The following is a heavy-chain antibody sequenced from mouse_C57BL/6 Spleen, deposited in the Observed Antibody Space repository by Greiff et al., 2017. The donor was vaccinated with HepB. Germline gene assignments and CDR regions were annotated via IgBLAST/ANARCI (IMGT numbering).Heavy chain of an antibody. CDR2: IHPNSGST. V-gene: IGHV1-64*01. J-gene: IGHJ1*03. CDR1: GYTFTSYW. Sequence: VQLQQSGAELVKPGASVKLSCKASGYTFTSYWMHWVKQRPGQGLEWIGMIHPNSGSTNYNEKFKSKATLTVDKSSSTAYMQLSSLTSEDSAVYYCTKSPPDWYFDVWGTGTTVTVSS. CDR3: TKSPPDWYFDV.